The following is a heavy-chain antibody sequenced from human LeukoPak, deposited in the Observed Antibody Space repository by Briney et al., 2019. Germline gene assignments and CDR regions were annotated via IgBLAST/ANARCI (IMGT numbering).Heavy chain of an antibody. CDR2: INHSGST. CDR3: ARQGIVVVPAARAYYYYYMDV. Sequence: PSETLSLTCAVYGGSFSGYYWSWIRQPPGKGLEWIGEINHSGSTNYNPSLKSRVTISVDTSKNQFSLKLSSVTAADTAVYYCARQGIVVVPAARAYYYYYMDVWGKGTTVTVSS. V-gene: IGHV4-34*01. J-gene: IGHJ6*03. CDR1: GGSFSGYY. D-gene: IGHD2-2*01.